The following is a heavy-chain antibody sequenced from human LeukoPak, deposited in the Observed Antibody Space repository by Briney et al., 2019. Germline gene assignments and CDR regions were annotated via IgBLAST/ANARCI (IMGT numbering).Heavy chain of an antibody. V-gene: IGHV4-38-2*02. Sequence: PSETLSLTCTVSGYSISSGYYWGWIRQPPGKGLEWIGSIYHSGSTYYNPSLKSRVTISVDTSKNQFSLKLSSVTAADTAVYYCARDEKYSSSDWFDPWGQGTLVTVSS. J-gene: IGHJ5*02. D-gene: IGHD6-6*01. CDR3: ARDEKYSSSDWFDP. CDR2: IYHSGST. CDR1: GYSISSGYY.